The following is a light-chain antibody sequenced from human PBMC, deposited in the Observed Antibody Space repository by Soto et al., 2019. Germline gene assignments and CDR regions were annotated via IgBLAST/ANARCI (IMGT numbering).Light chain of an antibody. J-gene: IGKJ4*01. CDR2: GAS. Sequence: EIVMTQSPATLSVSPGERATLPCRASQSVSSKLAWYQQKPGQAPRLLIYGASTRATGIPARFSGSGSGTEFTLTISSLQSEDFAVYYCQQYNNWPPLTFGGGTKVDIK. CDR3: QQYNNWPPLT. V-gene: IGKV3-15*01. CDR1: QSVSSK.